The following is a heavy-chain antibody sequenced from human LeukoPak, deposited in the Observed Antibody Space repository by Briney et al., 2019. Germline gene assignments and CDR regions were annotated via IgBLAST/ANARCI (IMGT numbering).Heavy chain of an antibody. V-gene: IGHV3-23*01. Sequence: PGGSLRLSCVASGITFSSYAMSWVRQAPGKGLEWVSAINGGADSTYYADSVKGRFTISRDNSKYTLFLQMNSLRVEDTAVYYCAKWGAQSGNYRVVDCWGRGTLVTVSS. D-gene: IGHD3-10*01. CDR2: INGGADST. CDR3: AKWGAQSGNYRVVDC. J-gene: IGHJ4*02. CDR1: GITFSSYA.